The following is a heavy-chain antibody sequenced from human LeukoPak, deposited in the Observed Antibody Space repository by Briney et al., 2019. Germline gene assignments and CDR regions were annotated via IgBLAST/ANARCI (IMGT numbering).Heavy chain of an antibody. CDR1: GGSFSGYY. V-gene: IGHV4-34*01. CDR2: INHSGST. Sequence: SETLSLTCAVYGGSFSGYYWSWIRQPPGKGLEWIGEINHSGSTNYNPSLKSRVTISVDTSKNQFSLKLSSVTAADTAVYYCARAGGYYGSGSYSDYWGQGTLVTVSS. D-gene: IGHD3-10*01. CDR3: ARAGGYYGSGSYSDY. J-gene: IGHJ4*02.